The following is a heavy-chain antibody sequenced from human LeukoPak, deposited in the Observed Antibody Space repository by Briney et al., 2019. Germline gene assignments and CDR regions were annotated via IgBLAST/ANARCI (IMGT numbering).Heavy chain of an antibody. Sequence: TGGSLRLSCAASGFTFSNYGIHWVRQAPGKGLEWVAFIRYDGSYKYYADSVKGRFTISRDNSKNTLYLQMNSLRAEDTAVYYCAKEHSSSGYGMDVWGQGTTVTVSS. J-gene: IGHJ6*02. V-gene: IGHV3-30*02. CDR3: AKEHSSSGYGMDV. D-gene: IGHD6-13*01. CDR1: GFTFSNYG. CDR2: IRYDGSYK.